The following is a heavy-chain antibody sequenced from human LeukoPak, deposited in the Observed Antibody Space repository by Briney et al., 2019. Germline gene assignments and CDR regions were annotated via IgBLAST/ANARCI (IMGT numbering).Heavy chain of an antibody. Sequence: GASVKVSCKASGGTFSSYAISWVRQAPGQGLEWMGGIIPIFGTANYAQKFQGRVTITADESTSTAYMELSSLRSEDTAVYHCAFRELRGVIITSLDYWGQGTLVTVSS. CDR1: GGTFSSYA. D-gene: IGHD3-10*01. CDR3: AFRELRGVIITSLDY. V-gene: IGHV1-69*13. CDR2: IIPIFGTA. J-gene: IGHJ4*02.